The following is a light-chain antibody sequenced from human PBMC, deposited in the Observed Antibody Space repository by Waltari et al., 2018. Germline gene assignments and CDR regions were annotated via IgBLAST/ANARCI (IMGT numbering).Light chain of an antibody. J-gene: IGKJ4*01. V-gene: IGKV3-15*01. CDR2: AAS. Sequence: ETVMTQSPATLSVSPGERVTLSCRASQTIVDNLAWYQQRPRQPPRLLIYAASTRATGVPARFSGGGSGTEFTLTISSLQSEDCAVYYCQQYRHWPLAFGGGTKVEI. CDR3: QQYRHWPLA. CDR1: QTIVDN.